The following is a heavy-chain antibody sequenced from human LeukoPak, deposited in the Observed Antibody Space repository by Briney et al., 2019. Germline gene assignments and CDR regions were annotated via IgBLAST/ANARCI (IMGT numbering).Heavy chain of an antibody. CDR1: GYSISSGYY. CDR3: ARVPVAAAANWFDP. J-gene: IGHJ5*02. D-gene: IGHD6-13*01. V-gene: IGHV4-38-2*02. Sequence: SETLSLTCTVSGYSISSGYYWGWIRQPPGKGLEWIGSIYHSGSTYYNPSLKSRVTISVDTSKNQFSLKLSSVTAADTAVYYCARVPVAAAANWFDPWGQGTLVTVSS. CDR2: IYHSGST.